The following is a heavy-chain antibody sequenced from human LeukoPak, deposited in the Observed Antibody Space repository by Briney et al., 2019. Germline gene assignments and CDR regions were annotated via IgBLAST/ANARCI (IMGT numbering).Heavy chain of an antibody. CDR1: GFTFSDYS. J-gene: IGHJ4*02. CDR3: AKDRGRWYDSSGYYDY. CDR2: ISFSVNTK. V-gene: IGHV3-48*04. D-gene: IGHD3-22*01. Sequence: GGSLRLSCAASGFTFSDYSMNWVRQAPGKGLEWVSYISFSVNTKYYGDSVKGRFTISRDNAKNSLYLHMDSLRAEDTAVYYCAKDRGRWYDSSGYYDYWGQGTLVTVSS.